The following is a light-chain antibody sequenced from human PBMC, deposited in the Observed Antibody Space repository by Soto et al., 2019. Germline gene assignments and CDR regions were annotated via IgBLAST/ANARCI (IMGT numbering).Light chain of an antibody. Sequence: DIQMTQSPSSLSASVGDSVTLTCRASQRLFSFLNWYQQAPGRAPKLLISTAYKLQSGVPSRFSGSESGTECTLTFSSLQPEDFAIYFCQQTYSAPFTFGPGTKVDVK. CDR1: QRLFSF. CDR2: TAY. V-gene: IGKV1-39*01. CDR3: QQTYSAPFT. J-gene: IGKJ3*01.